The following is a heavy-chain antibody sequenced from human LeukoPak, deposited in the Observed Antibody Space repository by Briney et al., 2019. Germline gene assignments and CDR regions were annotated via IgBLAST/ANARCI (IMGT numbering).Heavy chain of an antibody. J-gene: IGHJ4*02. CDR2: IYYSGST. Sequence: ASETLSLTCTVSGGSISSYYWSWIRQPPGKGLEWIGYIYYSGSTNYNPSLKSRVTISVDTSKNQFSLKLSSVTAADTAVYYCARGGDYYDSSGYYFDYWGQGTLVTVSS. V-gene: IGHV4-59*01. CDR1: GGSISSYY. D-gene: IGHD3-22*01. CDR3: ARGGDYYDSSGYYFDY.